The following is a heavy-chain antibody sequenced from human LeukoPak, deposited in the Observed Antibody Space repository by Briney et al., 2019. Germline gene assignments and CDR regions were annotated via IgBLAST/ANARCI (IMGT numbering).Heavy chain of an antibody. J-gene: IGHJ5*02. D-gene: IGHD2-15*01. V-gene: IGHV1-46*01. CDR3: ARDASLEYCSGGSCYPHNWFDP. CDR1: GYTFTSYF. CDR2: INPSGGST. Sequence: ASVKVSCKASGYTFTSYFMHWVRQAPGQGLEWMGIINPSGGSTSYAQKFQGRVTMTRDTSTSTVYMELSSLRSEDAAIYYCARDASLEYCSGGSCYPHNWFDPWGQGTLVTVSS.